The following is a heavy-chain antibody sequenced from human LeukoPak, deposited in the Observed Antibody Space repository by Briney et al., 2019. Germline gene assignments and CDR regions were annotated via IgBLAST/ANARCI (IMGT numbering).Heavy chain of an antibody. CDR3: ATYRQVMLPFES. CDR2: IFQGGGEI. J-gene: IGHJ4*02. V-gene: IGHV3-23*01. Sequence: GGSLRLSCAASGFTFSDFAMIWVRQPPGKGLEWVSSIFQGGGEIHYADSVRGRFTISRDNSRSTLFLQMNSLRAEDTAIYYCATYRQVMLPFESWGQGTLVTVSS. CDR1: GFTFSDFA. D-gene: IGHD5-18*01.